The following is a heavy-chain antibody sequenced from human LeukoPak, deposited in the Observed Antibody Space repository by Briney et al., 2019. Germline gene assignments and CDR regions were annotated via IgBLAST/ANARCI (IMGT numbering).Heavy chain of an antibody. V-gene: IGHV3-33*01. Sequence: GGSLRLSCAASGFTFSTYGMHWVRQASGKGLEWVAVIWNDGSNKYYADSVKGRFTISRDNSKNALYLQMNSLRAEDTAVYSCARASGPFDYWGQGTLVTVSS. D-gene: IGHD3-10*01. J-gene: IGHJ4*02. CDR2: IWNDGSNK. CDR3: ARASGPFDY. CDR1: GFTFSTYG.